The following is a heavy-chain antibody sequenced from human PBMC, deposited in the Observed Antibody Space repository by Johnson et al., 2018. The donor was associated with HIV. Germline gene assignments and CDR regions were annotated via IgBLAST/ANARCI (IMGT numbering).Heavy chain of an antibody. CDR2: IWYDGSNK. J-gene: IGHJ3*02. CDR1: GFTFSSYG. V-gene: IGHV3-33*01. Sequence: QVQLVESGGGVVQPGRSLRLSCAASGFTFSSYGMHWVRQAPGKGLEWVAVIWYDGSNKYYVDSVRGRFTISRDNAKNSLYLQMNSLRAEDTAVYYCAREEEWELTLVGVGAFDIWGQGTMVTVSS. D-gene: IGHD1-26*01. CDR3: AREEEWELTLVGVGAFDI.